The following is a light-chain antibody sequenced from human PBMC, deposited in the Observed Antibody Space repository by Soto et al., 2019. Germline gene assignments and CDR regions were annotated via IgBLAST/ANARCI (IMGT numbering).Light chain of an antibody. V-gene: IGLV3-21*04. CDR3: QVWDSSSDHLYV. CDR2: YDS. J-gene: IGLJ1*01. CDR1: NIGSKS. Sequence: SYELTQPPSVSVAQGKTARITCGGNNIGSKSVHWYQQKPGQAPVLVIYYDSDRPSGIPERFSGSNSGNTATLTISRVEAGDEADYYCQVWDSSSDHLYVFGTGTQLTVL.